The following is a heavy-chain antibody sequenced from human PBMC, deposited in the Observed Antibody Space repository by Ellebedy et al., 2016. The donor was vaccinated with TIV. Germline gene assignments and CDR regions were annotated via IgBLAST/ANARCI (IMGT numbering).Heavy chain of an antibody. CDR2: INSDGSST. CDR1: GFTFSSYA. CDR3: ARTIRGFSSGRFLYYFDY. J-gene: IGHJ4*02. Sequence: GGSLRLSCAASGFTFSSYAMHWVRQAPGKGLEWVSHINSDGSSTTYADSVKGRFTISRDNAKNTLYLQMSSLRAEDTAVYYCARTIRGFSSGRFLYYFDYWGQGTLVTVSS. D-gene: IGHD2/OR15-2a*01. V-gene: IGHV3-74*01.